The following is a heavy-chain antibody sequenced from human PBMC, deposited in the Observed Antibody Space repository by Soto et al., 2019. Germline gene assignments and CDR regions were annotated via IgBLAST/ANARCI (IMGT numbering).Heavy chain of an antibody. J-gene: IGHJ4*02. CDR1: GGSLSRYD. CDR3: ARVSGGVIAADGTPHFDY. D-gene: IGHD6-13*01. CDR2: INHSGST. Sequence: SETLYLSCAVYGGSLSRYDLCWILQPPGKGLEWIGEINHSGSTKYNPSLKSRVTISVDTSKNQFSLKLSSVTAADTAVYYWARVSGGVIAADGTPHFDYWGQGTLVTVSS. V-gene: IGHV4-34*01.